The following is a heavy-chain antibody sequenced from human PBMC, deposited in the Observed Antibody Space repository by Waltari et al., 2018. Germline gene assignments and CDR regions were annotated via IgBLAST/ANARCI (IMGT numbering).Heavy chain of an antibody. D-gene: IGHD3-22*01. Sequence: EVQLLESGGALVQPGGSLRLSCAASGFTFSSYAMSWVRPAPGKGLEWVSAINNNGGSTYFTDSVMGRFTISRDNSKSILYLQMNSLRAEDTAVYYCAKDRLGSSSGYFDFWGQGTLVTVSS. CDR1: GFTFSSYA. CDR2: INNNGGST. J-gene: IGHJ4*02. CDR3: AKDRLGSSSGYFDF. V-gene: IGHV3-23*01.